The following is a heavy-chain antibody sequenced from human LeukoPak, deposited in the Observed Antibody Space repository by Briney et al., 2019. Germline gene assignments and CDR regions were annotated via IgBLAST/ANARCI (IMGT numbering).Heavy chain of an antibody. J-gene: IGHJ4*02. D-gene: IGHD3-16*02. V-gene: IGHV5-51*01. CDR3: ARGEYYDYVWGSYRYPGLVSFDY. Sequence: GESLKISCKGSGYSFTSYWIGWVRQMPGKGLEWMGNIYPGDSDTRYSPSFQGQVTISADKSISTAYLQWSSLKASDTAMYYCARGEYYDYVWGSYRYPGLVSFDYWGQGTLVTVSS. CDR1: GYSFTSYW. CDR2: IYPGDSDT.